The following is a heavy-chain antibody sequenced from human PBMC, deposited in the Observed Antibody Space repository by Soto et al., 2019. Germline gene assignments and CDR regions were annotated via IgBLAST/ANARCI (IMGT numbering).Heavy chain of an antibody. D-gene: IGHD1-1*01. J-gene: IGHJ3*01. CDR1: GLTVSGKKY. Sequence: DVQLVASGGGLIQPGESLRLSCAAFGLTVSGKKYVAWVRQAPGKGLEWVSALYDVDGSFYADSVKGRFTTSSDSSKTTVYLQMNGLRPDDTAVYYCASWHEREHAYDVWGQGTTFTVSS. V-gene: IGHV3-53*01. CDR3: ASWHEREHAYDV. CDR2: LYDVDGS.